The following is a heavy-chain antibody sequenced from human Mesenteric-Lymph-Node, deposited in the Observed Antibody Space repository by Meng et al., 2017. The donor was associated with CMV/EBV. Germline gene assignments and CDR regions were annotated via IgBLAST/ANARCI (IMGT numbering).Heavy chain of an antibody. V-gene: IGHV4-34*01. Sequence: GSLRLSCAAYGGSFSGYYWSWIRQPPGKGLEWIGEINHSGSTNYNPSLKSRVTISVDTSKNQFSLKLSSVTAADTAVYYCARDQRLRWNYGTPFDYWGQGTLVTVSS. CDR1: GGSFSGYY. D-gene: IGHD1-7*01. CDR3: ARDQRLRWNYGTPFDY. J-gene: IGHJ4*02. CDR2: INHSGST.